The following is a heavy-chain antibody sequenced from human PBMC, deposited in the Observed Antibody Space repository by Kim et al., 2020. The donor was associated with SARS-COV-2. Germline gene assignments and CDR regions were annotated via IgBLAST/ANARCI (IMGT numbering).Heavy chain of an antibody. CDR2: ISYDGSNK. CDR3: ARGLGRITMVRGVNPANWFDP. J-gene: IGHJ5*02. CDR1: GFTFSSYA. V-gene: IGHV3-30*04. Sequence: GGSLRLSCAASGFTFSSYAMHWVRQAPGKGLEWVAVISYDGSNKYYADSVKGRFTISRDNSKNTLYLQMNSLRAEDTAVYYCARGLGRITMVRGVNPANWFDPWGQGTLVTVSS. D-gene: IGHD3-10*01.